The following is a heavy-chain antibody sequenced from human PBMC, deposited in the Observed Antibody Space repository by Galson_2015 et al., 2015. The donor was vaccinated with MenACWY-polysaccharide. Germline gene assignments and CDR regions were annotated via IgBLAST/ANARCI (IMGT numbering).Heavy chain of an antibody. V-gene: IGHV3-48*03. CDR1: GFIFSSYE. CDR2: ITSSTSAI. Sequence: SLRLSCAASGFIFSSYEMNWVRQAPGKGLEWVSHITSSTSAIYYADSVKGRSTISRDNAKNSLYLQMSSLRAEDTAVYYCARGSYGNGYGMDVWGQGAPVTVSS. J-gene: IGHJ6*02. D-gene: IGHD1-26*01. CDR3: ARGSYGNGYGMDV.